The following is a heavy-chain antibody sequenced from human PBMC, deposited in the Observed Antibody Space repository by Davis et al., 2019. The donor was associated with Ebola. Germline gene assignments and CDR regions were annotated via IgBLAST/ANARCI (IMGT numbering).Heavy chain of an antibody. Sequence: PSETLSLTCAVSGGSISSSNWWRWVRQPPGKGLEWIGEIYHSGSTNYNPSLKSRVTISVDKSKNQFSLKLSSVTAADTAVYYCARMPLSTQLRWFDPWGQGTLVTVSS. D-gene: IGHD1-1*01. CDR1: GGSISSSNW. J-gene: IGHJ5*02. CDR2: IYHSGST. CDR3: ARMPLSTQLRWFDP. V-gene: IGHV4-4*02.